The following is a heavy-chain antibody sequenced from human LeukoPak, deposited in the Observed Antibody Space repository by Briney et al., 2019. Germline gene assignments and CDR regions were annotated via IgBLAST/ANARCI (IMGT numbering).Heavy chain of an antibody. V-gene: IGHV1-2*02. CDR2: INPNSGGT. CDR1: GYTFTGYY. Sequence: ASVKVSCKASGYTFTGYYMHWVRQAPGQGLEWMGWINPNSGGTNYAQKFQGRVTMTRDTSISTAYMELSRLRSEDTAVYYCARENDSSSCFDYWGQGTRFTVS. J-gene: IGHJ4*02. CDR3: ARENDSSSCFDY. D-gene: IGHD6-13*01.